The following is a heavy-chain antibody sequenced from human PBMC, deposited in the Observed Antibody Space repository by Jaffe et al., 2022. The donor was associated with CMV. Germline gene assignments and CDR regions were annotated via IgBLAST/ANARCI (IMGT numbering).Heavy chain of an antibody. CDR2: ISASGDDT. D-gene: IGHD6-13*01. Sequence: EVQLVESGGGLVQPGGSLRLSCAASRFNFRSYAMSWVRQTPGKGLEWVSAISASGDDTYYSDSVKGRFTISRDNSKNTLFLHMNSLRAEDTAVYYCAKEAGIWRRPFDSWGQGTMVDVSS. V-gene: IGHV3-23*04. CDR1: RFNFRSYA. J-gene: IGHJ3*01. CDR3: AKEAGIWRRPFDS.